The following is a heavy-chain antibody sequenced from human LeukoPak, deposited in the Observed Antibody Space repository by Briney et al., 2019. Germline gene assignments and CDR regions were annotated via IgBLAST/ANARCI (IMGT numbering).Heavy chain of an antibody. V-gene: IGHV1-46*01. CDR3: ARDPRSTVTKSFHYYYGLDV. J-gene: IGHJ6*04. CDR2: INPSGGST. D-gene: IGHD4-17*01. Sequence: ASVKVSCKASGYTFTNYYIHWVRQAPGQGLEWMGVINPSGGSTTYAQKFLGRVTMTRDTSTSTLYMELRSLRSEDTAVYYCARDPRSTVTKSFHYYYGLDVWGTGTTVTVSS. CDR1: GYTFTNYY.